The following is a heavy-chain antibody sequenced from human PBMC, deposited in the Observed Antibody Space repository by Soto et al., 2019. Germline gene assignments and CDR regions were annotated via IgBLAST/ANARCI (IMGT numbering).Heavy chain of an antibody. D-gene: IGHD6-19*01. J-gene: IGHJ4*02. Sequence: ASVKVSCKASGYTFTSYGVSWVRQAPGQGLEWMGWIRAYTGYTNYAQKFQGRVTITTDTSTSTAYMELRSLISDDTAVYYCARASDGYRSGWYVGYFDYWGQGTLVTVSS. CDR2: IRAYTGYT. CDR1: GYTFTSYG. V-gene: IGHV1-18*04. CDR3: ARASDGYRSGWYVGYFDY.